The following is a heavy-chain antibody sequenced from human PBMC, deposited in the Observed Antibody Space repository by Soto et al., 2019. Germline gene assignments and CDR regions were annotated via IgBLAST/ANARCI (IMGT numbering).Heavy chain of an antibody. CDR2: IYYSGST. Sequence: QVQLQESGPGLVKPSQTLSLTCTVSGGSISSGGYYWSWIRQHPGKGLEWIGYIYYSGSTYYNPSLKSRVTTSVDTSKNQFSLKLSSVTAAVTAVYYCAIYDSSGSRGFQHWGQGTLVTVSS. CDR1: GGSISSGGYY. J-gene: IGHJ1*01. D-gene: IGHD3-22*01. V-gene: IGHV4-31*03. CDR3: AIYDSSGSRGFQH.